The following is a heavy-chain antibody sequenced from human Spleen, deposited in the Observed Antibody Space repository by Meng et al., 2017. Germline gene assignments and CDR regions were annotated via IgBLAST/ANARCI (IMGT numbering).Heavy chain of an antibody. J-gene: IGHJ4*02. D-gene: IGHD3-10*01. CDR1: GFTFSSYS. V-gene: IGHV3-21*04. Sequence: GGSLRLSCAASGFTFSSYSMNWVRQAPGKGLEWVSSISSSSSYIYYADSVKGRFTISRDNSKNSVFLQINSLRAEDTAVYYCAKWGVTFDYWGQGTLVTVSS. CDR2: ISSSSSYI. CDR3: AKWGVTFDY.